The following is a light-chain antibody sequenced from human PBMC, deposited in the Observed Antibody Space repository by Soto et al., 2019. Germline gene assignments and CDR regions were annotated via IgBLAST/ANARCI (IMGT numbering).Light chain of an antibody. V-gene: IGLV1-44*01. CDR3: AAWDDSLNGYV. CDR2: NTN. J-gene: IGLJ1*01. CDR1: SSNIGRNS. Sequence: QSVLTQAPSASETPGQRVTISCSGRSSNIGRNSLSWYQQFPGTAPKPLIYNTNQRPAGVPDRFSGSKSGTSASLAIRGLQSDDEADYYCAAWDDSLNGYVFGTGTKLTVL.